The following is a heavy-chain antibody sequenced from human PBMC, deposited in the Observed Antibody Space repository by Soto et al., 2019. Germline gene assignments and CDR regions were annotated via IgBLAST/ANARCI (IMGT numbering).Heavy chain of an antibody. CDR3: ARQWELSSYYYGMDV. J-gene: IGHJ6*02. CDR2: MSPNSGNT. D-gene: IGHD1-26*01. CDR1: GYTFTTYD. V-gene: IGHV1-8*01. Sequence: ASVKVSCKASGYTFTTYDINWVRQATGQGLEWMGWMSPNSGNTGYAQKFQGRVTMTRDTSISTAYMELSSLRSDDTAVYYCARQWELSSYYYGMDVWGQGTTVTVSS.